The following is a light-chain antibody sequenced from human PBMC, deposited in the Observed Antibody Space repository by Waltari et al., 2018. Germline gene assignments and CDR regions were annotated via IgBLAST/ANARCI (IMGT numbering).Light chain of an antibody. V-gene: IGKV4-1*01. CDR1: QSVLSSSNNENY. J-gene: IGKJ2*01. Sequence: DIVMTQSPDSLAVSLGETATIHCRSSQSVLSSSNNENYLAWYQQKPGQPPNLLIYWASTRESGVPDRFSGSGSGTDFTLTISSLQAEDVAVYYCQQYYSTPQTFGQGTKLEIK. CDR2: WAS. CDR3: QQYYSTPQT.